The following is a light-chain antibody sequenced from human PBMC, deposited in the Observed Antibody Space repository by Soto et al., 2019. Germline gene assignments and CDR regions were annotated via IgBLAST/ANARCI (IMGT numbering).Light chain of an antibody. J-gene: IGKJ4*01. CDR3: QQRRSWPIT. CDR2: DAS. CDR1: QSLNSY. Sequence: EIVLTQSPATLSLSPGERATLSCRASQSLNSYLAWYQQKPGLAPRLLIYDASNRATGIPARFSGSGSGTDFTLTISSLEPEDFAVYYCQQRRSWPITFGGGANIEIK. V-gene: IGKV3-11*01.